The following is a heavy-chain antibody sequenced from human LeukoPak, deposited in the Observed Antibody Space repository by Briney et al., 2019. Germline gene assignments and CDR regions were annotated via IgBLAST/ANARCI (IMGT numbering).Heavy chain of an antibody. CDR1: GGSISSSSYY. V-gene: IGHV4-39*01. Sequence: PSETLSLTCTVSGGSISSSSYYWGWIRQPPGKGLEWLGSIYYSGSTYYNPSLKSRVTISVDTSKNQFSLKLSSVTAADTAVYYCARHRLGFTMIANWFDPWGQGTLVTVSS. CDR2: IYYSGST. J-gene: IGHJ5*02. CDR3: ARHRLGFTMIANWFDP. D-gene: IGHD3-22*01.